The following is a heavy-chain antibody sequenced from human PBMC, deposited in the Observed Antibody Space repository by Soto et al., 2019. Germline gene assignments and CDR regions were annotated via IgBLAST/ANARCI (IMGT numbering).Heavy chain of an antibody. CDR3: ARVSAYSSSWYFPKDYYYYGMDV. Sequence: PGESLKISWKGSGYSFTSYWISWVRQMPGKGLEWMGRIDPSDSYTNYSPSFQGHVTISADKSISTAYLQWSSLKASDTAMYYCARVSAYSSSWYFPKDYYYYGMDVWGQGTTVTVSS. J-gene: IGHJ6*02. CDR2: IDPSDSYT. D-gene: IGHD6-13*01. CDR1: GYSFTSYW. V-gene: IGHV5-10-1*01.